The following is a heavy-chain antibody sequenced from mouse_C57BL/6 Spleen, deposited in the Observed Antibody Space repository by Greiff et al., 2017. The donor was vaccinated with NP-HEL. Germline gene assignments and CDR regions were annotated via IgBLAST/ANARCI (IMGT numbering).Heavy chain of an antibody. CDR1: GYTFTSYW. CDR2: IDPSDSYT. J-gene: IGHJ2*01. CDR3: ARRPLDYFDY. V-gene: IGHV1-59*01. Sequence: QVQLQQPGAELVRPGTSVKLSCKASGYTFTSYWMHWVKQRPGQGLEWIGVIDPSDSYTNYNQKFKGKATLTVDTSSSTAYMQLSSLTSEDSAVYYCARRPLDYFDYWGQGTTLTVSS.